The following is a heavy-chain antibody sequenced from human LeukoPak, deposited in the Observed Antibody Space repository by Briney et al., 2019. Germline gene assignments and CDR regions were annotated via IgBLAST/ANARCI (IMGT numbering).Heavy chain of an antibody. J-gene: IGHJ4*02. CDR1: GGSFSSYY. CDR3: AGGLQWLSFDN. Sequence: SETLSLTCTVSGGSFSSYYWSWVRQPPGKGLEWIGYIYHTGSTNYNPSPKNRVSISVDTSKKQLSLKLTSVTAADTAVYYCAGGLQWLSFDNWGQGTLVTVSS. D-gene: IGHD6-19*01. CDR2: IYHTGST. V-gene: IGHV4-59*01.